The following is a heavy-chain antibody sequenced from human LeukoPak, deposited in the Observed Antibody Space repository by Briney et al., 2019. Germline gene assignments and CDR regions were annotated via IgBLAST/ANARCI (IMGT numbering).Heavy chain of an antibody. CDR3: ARATYSSSSYYFDY. CDR2: ISYDGSNK. CDR1: GFTFSSYA. Sequence: GGSLRLSCAASGFTFSSYAMHWVRQAPGKGLEWVAVISYDGSNKYYADSVKGRFTISRDNSKNTLYLQMNSLRAENTAVYYCARATYSSSSYYFDYWGQGTLSPSPQ. J-gene: IGHJ4*02. V-gene: IGHV3-30-3*01. D-gene: IGHD6-13*01.